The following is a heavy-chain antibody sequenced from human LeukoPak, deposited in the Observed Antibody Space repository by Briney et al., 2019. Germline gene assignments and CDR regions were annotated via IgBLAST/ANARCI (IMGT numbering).Heavy chain of an antibody. Sequence: GGSLRLSCAVSGFTFSNAWMKWVRQAPGEGLEWVGRIKSNTDGGTTDYAAPVKGSFTISRDDSKNTLSLQMNSLKTEDTAVYYCSTTYYYDSSEGYWGQGTLVTVSS. CDR3: STTYYYDSSEGY. CDR2: IKSNTDGGTT. V-gene: IGHV3-15*07. J-gene: IGHJ4*02. CDR1: GFTFSNAW. D-gene: IGHD3-22*01.